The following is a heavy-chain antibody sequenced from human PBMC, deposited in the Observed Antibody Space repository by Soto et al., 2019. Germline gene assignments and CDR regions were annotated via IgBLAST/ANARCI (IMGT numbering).Heavy chain of an antibody. CDR2: ISAYNGNT. CDR1: GYTFTSYG. V-gene: IGHV1-18*04. CDR3: ARDTPYYYDSSGWAAFDI. D-gene: IGHD3-22*01. J-gene: IGHJ3*02. Sequence: ASVKVSCKASGYTFTSYGISWVRQAPGQGLEWMGWISAYNGNTNYAQKLQGRVTMTTDTSTSTAYMELRSLRSDDTAVYYCARDTPYYYDSSGWAAFDIWGQGTMVTVTS.